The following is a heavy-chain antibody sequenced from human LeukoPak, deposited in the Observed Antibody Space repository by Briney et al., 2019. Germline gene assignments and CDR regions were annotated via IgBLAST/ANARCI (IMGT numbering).Heavy chain of an antibody. Sequence: PGGSLRLSCAASGFTFSSYSMNWVRQAPGKGLEWVSAISGSGGSTYYADSVKGRFTISRDNSKNTLYLQMNSLRAEDTAVYYCAKDSRFLEWLIYFDYWGQGTLVTVSS. CDR2: ISGSGGST. CDR1: GFTFSSYS. V-gene: IGHV3-23*01. J-gene: IGHJ4*02. D-gene: IGHD3-3*01. CDR3: AKDSRFLEWLIYFDY.